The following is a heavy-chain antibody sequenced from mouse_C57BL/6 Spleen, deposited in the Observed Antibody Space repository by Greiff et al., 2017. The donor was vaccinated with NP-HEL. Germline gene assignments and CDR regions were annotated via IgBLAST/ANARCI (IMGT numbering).Heavy chain of an antibody. Sequence: VQLQQPGAELVKPGASVKLSCKASGYTFTSYWMHWVKQRPGQGLEWIGMIHPDSGSTNYNEKFKSKATLTADKSSSTAYMQLSSLTSEDSAVYYCAIIYYYGSSYFDYWGQGTTLTVSS. J-gene: IGHJ2*01. V-gene: IGHV1-64*01. D-gene: IGHD1-1*01. CDR1: GYTFTSYW. CDR3: AIIYYYGSSYFDY. CDR2: IHPDSGST.